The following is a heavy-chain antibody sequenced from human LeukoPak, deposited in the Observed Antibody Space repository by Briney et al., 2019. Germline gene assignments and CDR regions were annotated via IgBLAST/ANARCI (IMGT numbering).Heavy chain of an antibody. CDR1: GGSFSGYY. D-gene: IGHD3-22*01. CDR3: ARGRIGRITMIVVAARYYFDY. Sequence: SETLSLTCAVYGGSFSGYYWSWLRQPPGKGLEWIGEINHSGSTNYNPSLKSRVTISVDTSKNQFSLKLSSVTAADTAVYYCARGRIGRITMIVVAARYYFDYWGQGTLVTVSS. V-gene: IGHV4-34*01. J-gene: IGHJ4*02. CDR2: INHSGST.